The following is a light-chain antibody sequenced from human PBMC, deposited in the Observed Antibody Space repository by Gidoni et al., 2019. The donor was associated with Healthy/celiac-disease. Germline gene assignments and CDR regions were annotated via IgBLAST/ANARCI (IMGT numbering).Light chain of an antibody. CDR1: SSHFGAGYD. CDR2: GNS. Sequence: HSVLTQPPSVSGAPGPSVPISCTGSSSHFGAGYDVHWYQQLPGTAPKLLIYGNSNRPSGVPDRFSGSKSGTSASLAISGLQAEDEADYYCQSYDSSMSGFDVFGAGTKVTVL. J-gene: IGLJ1*01. CDR3: QSYDSSMSGFDV. V-gene: IGLV1-40*01.